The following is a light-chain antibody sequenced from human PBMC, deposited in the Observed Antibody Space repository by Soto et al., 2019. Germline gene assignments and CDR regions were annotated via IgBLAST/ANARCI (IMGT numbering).Light chain of an antibody. Sequence: IQLTQSPSTLPASVGDRVTLTCRASQSISNWLAWYQQKRGEAPKLLISAASSLQSGVPSRFSGSGSGTDFTLTISSLQPEDFATYYCQQSYSIPDTFGQGTKLEI. CDR3: QQSYSIPDT. CDR2: AAS. V-gene: IGKV1-39*01. CDR1: QSISNW. J-gene: IGKJ2*01.